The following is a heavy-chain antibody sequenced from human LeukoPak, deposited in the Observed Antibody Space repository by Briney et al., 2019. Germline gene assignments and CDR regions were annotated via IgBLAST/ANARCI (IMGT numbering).Heavy chain of an antibody. Sequence: ASVKVSCKASGYTFTSYYMHWVRLAPGQGLEWMGIINPSGGSTSYAQKFQGRVTMTRDTSTSTVYMELSSLRSEDTAVYYCARETIVVVVAATLKFFDYWGQGTLVTVSS. CDR1: GYTFTSYY. CDR3: ARETIVVVVAATLKFFDY. D-gene: IGHD2-15*01. CDR2: INPSGGST. J-gene: IGHJ4*02. V-gene: IGHV1-46*01.